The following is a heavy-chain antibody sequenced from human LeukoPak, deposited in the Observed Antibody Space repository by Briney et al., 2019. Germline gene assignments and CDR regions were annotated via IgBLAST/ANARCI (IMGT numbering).Heavy chain of an antibody. Sequence: GGSLRLSCAASGFTFSSYAMSWVRQAPGKGLEWVAGISAGGSITYYADSVKGRFTISRDNSKNMLYLQLNSLRAEDTAVYYCPKGGPPTYYDILSGQDYWGQGTLVTVSS. CDR1: GFTFSSYA. V-gene: IGHV3-23*01. D-gene: IGHD3-9*01. J-gene: IGHJ4*02. CDR2: ISAGGSIT. CDR3: PKGGPPTYYDILSGQDY.